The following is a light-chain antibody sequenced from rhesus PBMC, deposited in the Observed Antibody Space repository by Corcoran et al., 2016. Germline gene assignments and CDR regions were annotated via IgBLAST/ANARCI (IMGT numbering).Light chain of an antibody. CDR2: YAS. Sequence: DIQMTQSPSSLSASVGDTVTITCRASQGISSYLAWYQQKPGKAPKPLIYYASNLESGVPSRFSGSGSETEFTLTISSLQPEDFATYYCQQYNSAPFTFGPGTKLDIK. V-gene: IGKV1-37*01. CDR3: QQYNSAPFT. CDR1: QGISSY. J-gene: IGKJ3*01.